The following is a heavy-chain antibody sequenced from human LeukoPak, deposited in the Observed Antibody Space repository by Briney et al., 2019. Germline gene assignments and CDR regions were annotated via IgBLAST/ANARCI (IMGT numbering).Heavy chain of an antibody. V-gene: IGHV1-2*02. J-gene: IGHJ5*02. D-gene: IGHD3-3*01. Sequence: ASVKVSCKTSGYSFTDYYIHWVRQAPGQGLEWMGWINPNSGGTNYAQKFQGRVTMTRDTSINTAYMELSRLRSDDTAVYYCARFGPFGVVPLGFDPWGQGTLVTVPS. CDR1: GYSFTDYY. CDR3: ARFGPFGVVPLGFDP. CDR2: INPNSGGT.